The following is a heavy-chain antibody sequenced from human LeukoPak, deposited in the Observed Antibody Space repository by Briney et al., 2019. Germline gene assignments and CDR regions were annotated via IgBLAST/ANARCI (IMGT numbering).Heavy chain of an antibody. Sequence: PGGSLRLSCAASGFNFRSFVFHWVRQAPGKGLEWLAIVSFERNDKYYADSVKGRFTISGDESKNTLYLQMNSLRSEDTAVYYCARDPLRRGTSYLDNWGQGTLVTVAS. J-gene: IGHJ4*02. CDR3: ARDPLRRGTSYLDN. CDR2: VSFERNDK. CDR1: GFNFRSFV. V-gene: IGHV3-30*03. D-gene: IGHD1-26*01.